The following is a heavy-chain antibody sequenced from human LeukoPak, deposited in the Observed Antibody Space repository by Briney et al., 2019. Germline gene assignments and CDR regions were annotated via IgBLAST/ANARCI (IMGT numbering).Heavy chain of an antibody. CDR2: MNPYSGDR. CDR1: GYTFTTYH. V-gene: IGHV1-8*03. J-gene: IGHJ4*02. CDR3: ARTTSLTASGYDY. Sequence: ASVKVSCKTSGYTFTTYHINWVRQATGQGLERLGWMNPYSGDRGYAQKFQGRLSITSDTSISTAYMELSSLRSDDTAVYFCARTTSLTASGYDYWGQGTLVTVSS. D-gene: IGHD4-17*01.